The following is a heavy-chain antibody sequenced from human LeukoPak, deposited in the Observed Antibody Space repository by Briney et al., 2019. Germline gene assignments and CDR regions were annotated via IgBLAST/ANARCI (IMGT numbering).Heavy chain of an antibody. CDR1: GFAVNSNY. J-gene: IGHJ6*02. D-gene: IGHD1-14*01. CDR3: TTPHHVYATDV. CDR2: IKSKTDGGTT. Sequence: GGSLRLSCSASGFAVNSNYMSWVRQAPGKGLEWVGRIKSKTDGGTTDYAAPVKDRFTISRDDSKNTLYLQMNSLKSDDTAVYYCTTPHHVYATDVWGQGTTVTVSS. V-gene: IGHV3-15*01.